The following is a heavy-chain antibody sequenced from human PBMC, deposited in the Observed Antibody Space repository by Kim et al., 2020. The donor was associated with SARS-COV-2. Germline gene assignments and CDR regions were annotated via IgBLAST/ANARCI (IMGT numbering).Heavy chain of an antibody. CDR3: ARTTPGGSWYYFDY. Sequence: ASVKVSCKASGYTFISNSINWVRQAPVQGLEWMGWISTNTGNPTYAQGFTGRFVFSLDTSVSTTYLRISGLKAEDTAVYYCARTTPGGSWYYFDYWGQGTLVTVSS. CDR1: GYTFISNS. J-gene: IGHJ4*02. CDR2: ISTNTGNP. V-gene: IGHV7-4-1*02. D-gene: IGHD6-13*01.